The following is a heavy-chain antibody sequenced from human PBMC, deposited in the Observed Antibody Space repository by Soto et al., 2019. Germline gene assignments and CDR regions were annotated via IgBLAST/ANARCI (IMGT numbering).Heavy chain of an antibody. D-gene: IGHD2-2*01. CDR3: AEGHSTAEIPDWFDS. CDR2: INAGNGHT. Sequence: ASVKVSCKASGYTFTSCAVHWVRQAPGQRLEWMGWINAGNGHTKYSQKFQGRVTITSDTFASTAYMELSSLRSEDRAVYYCAEGHSTAEIPDWFDSWGPGTLVTVSS. J-gene: IGHJ5*01. CDR1: GYTFTSCA. V-gene: IGHV1-3*01.